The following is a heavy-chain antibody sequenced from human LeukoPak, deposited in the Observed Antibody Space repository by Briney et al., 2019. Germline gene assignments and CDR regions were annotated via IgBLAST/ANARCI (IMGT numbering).Heavy chain of an antibody. CDR3: AREKVVVVPARYYYGMDV. CDR2: ISISSSYI. D-gene: IGHD2-2*01. CDR1: GFTFSSYS. Sequence: PGGSLRLSCAASGFTFSSYSMNWVRQAPGKGLEWVSSISISSSYIYYADSVKGRFTISRDNAKNSLYLQMNSLRAEDTAVYYCAREKVVVVPARYYYGMDVWGQGTTVTVSS. V-gene: IGHV3-21*01. J-gene: IGHJ6*02.